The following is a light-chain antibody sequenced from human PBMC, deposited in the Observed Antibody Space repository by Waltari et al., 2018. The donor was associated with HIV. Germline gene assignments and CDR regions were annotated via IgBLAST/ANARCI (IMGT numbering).Light chain of an antibody. CDR2: KVS. Sequence: DIQLTQSTPTLSASVGDRVTITCRASQSISSWLAWYQQKPGKAPRVQIYKVSSLESGCPSRCSGRGAGKEFTLTISSLQSDDFATYCCQQYVSYSWTFGQGTKVEIK. V-gene: IGKV1-5*03. CDR3: QQYVSYSWT. J-gene: IGKJ1*01. CDR1: QSISSW.